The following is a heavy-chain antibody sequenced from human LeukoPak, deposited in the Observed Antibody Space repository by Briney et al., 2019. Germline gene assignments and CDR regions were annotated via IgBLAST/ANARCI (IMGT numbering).Heavy chain of an antibody. V-gene: IGHV4-61*05. D-gene: IGHD3-22*01. CDR1: GGSISSSGYY. CDR3: ARSYSASYDSPAGWFDP. CDR2: IFYTGSI. Sequence: PSETLSLTCTVSGGSISSSGYYWSWIRQPPGKGLEWIGYIFYTGSINYNPSLRGRVTISVDTSKSQFSLRLSSVTAADTAVYYCARSYSASYDSPAGWFDPWGQGTLVTVSS. J-gene: IGHJ5*02.